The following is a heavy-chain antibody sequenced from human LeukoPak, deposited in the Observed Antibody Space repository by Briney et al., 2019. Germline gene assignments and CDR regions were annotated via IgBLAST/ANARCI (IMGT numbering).Heavy chain of an antibody. CDR2: IKQHASEK. CDR1: GFSFSSFW. CDR3: TRGGSSYYAGWSYP. D-gene: IGHD3-10*01. Sequence: GGSLSLSCVASGFSFSSFWMTWVRQPPGNGLEWVASIKQHASEKHYLDSVKGRFTISRDDARNSVSLHMSLLRDDDTALYYCTRGGSSYYAGWSYPWGQGSLVTASS. V-gene: IGHV3-7*03. J-gene: IGHJ5*02.